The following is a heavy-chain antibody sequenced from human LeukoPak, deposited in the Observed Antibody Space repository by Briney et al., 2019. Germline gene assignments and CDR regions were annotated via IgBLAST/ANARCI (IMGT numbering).Heavy chain of an antibody. Sequence: SQTLSLTCTVSGGSISGGSYYWNWIRQPAGKGLEWIGRIYSRDSTSYNPSLKSRATMSLDTSKNQSSLKLSSVTAADTALYYCARSSVFGPFDIWGQGTMVTASS. CDR1: GGSISGGSYY. V-gene: IGHV4-61*02. D-gene: IGHD6-25*01. CDR2: IYSRDST. CDR3: ARSSVFGPFDI. J-gene: IGHJ3*02.